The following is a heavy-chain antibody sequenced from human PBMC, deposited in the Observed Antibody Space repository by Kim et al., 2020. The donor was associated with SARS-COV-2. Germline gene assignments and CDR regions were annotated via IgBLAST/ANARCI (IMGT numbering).Heavy chain of an antibody. D-gene: IGHD3-10*01. CDR1: GFTFSSYG. J-gene: IGHJ6*03. CDR3: ARDPVCGSGSYYNGLRVGCFDYYMYV. Sequence: GGSLRLSCAASGFTFSSYGMHWVRQAPGKGLEWVAVIWYDGSNKYYADSVKGRLTISRDNSKNTLYLQMNSLRTEDTAVYYCARDPVCGSGSYYNGLRVGCFDYYMYVWGKGTTVTVSS. CDR2: IWYDGSNK. V-gene: IGHV3-33*01.